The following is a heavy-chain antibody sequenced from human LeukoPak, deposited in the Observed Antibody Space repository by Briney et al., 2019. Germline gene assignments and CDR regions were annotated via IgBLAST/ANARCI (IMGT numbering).Heavy chain of an antibody. J-gene: IGHJ6*02. Sequence: SETLSLTCTVSGGSISSYYWSWIRQPPGKGLEWIGYIYYSGSTNYNPSLKSRVTISVDTSKNQFSLKLSSVTAADTAVYYCARDIVVVPAAIGSYQKTQIKNYYYYGMDVWGQGTTVTVSS. CDR1: GGSISSYY. D-gene: IGHD2-2*01. CDR3: ARDIVVVPAAIGSYQKTQIKNYYYYGMDV. V-gene: IGHV4-59*01. CDR2: IYYSGST.